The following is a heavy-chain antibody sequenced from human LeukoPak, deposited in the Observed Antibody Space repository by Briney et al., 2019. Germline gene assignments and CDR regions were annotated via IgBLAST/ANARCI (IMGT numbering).Heavy chain of an antibody. V-gene: IGHV1-69*05. CDR1: GGTFSSYA. CDR3: ASLSRDGYNNFDY. J-gene: IGHJ4*02. CDR2: IIPIFGTA. Sequence: SVKVSCKASGGTFSSYAISWVRQAPGQGLEWMGGIIPIFGTANYAQKFQGRVTIITDESTSTAYMELSSLRSEDTAVYYCASLSRDGYNNFDYWGQGTLVTVSS. D-gene: IGHD5-24*01.